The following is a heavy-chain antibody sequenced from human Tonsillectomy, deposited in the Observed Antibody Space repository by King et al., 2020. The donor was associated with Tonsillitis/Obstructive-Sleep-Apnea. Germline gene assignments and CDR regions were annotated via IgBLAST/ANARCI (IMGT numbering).Heavy chain of an antibody. V-gene: IGHV3-74*01. D-gene: IGHD2-15*01. CDR1: GFTFSTYW. CDR2: INSDGSST. Sequence: VQLVESGGGLVQPGGSLRLSCAASGFTFSTYWMHWVRQAPGKGLVWVSRINSDGSSTSYADSVKGRFTISRDNAKNTLYLQMNGLRAEDTAVYYCARDLCLGGCYYYLDVWGKGNTVTVSS. CDR3: ARDLCLGGCYYYLDV. J-gene: IGHJ6*03.